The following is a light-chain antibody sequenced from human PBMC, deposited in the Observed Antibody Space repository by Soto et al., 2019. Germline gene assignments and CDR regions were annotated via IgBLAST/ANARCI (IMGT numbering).Light chain of an antibody. CDR1: QSVDRY. V-gene: IGKV3-11*01. CDR2: DAY. CDR3: QQRAKWPST. Sequence: VLTQSPDTLSLSPGETATLSCRASQSVDRYVAWYQQKLSQAPRLLIYDAYTRATGVAARFTGSGSATDFSLTITSLEPEDCAVYCCQQRAKWPSTFGPGTKVDIK. J-gene: IGKJ2*02.